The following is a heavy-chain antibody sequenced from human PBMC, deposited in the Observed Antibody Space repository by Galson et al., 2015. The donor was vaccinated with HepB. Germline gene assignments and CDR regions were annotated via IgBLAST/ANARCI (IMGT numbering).Heavy chain of an antibody. Sequence: SLRLSCAASGFTFGDYGMSWFRQAPGKGLEWVAFIRSNVYGGTTEYAASVKGRFTISRDDSKSIAYLQMNSPKTEDTAVYYCTRGYCGGGDCYSHLPFDYWGQGTLVTVSS. CDR3: TRGYCGGGDCYSHLPFDY. D-gene: IGHD2-15*01. CDR1: GFTFGDYG. J-gene: IGHJ4*02. CDR2: IRSNVYGGTT. V-gene: IGHV3-49*03.